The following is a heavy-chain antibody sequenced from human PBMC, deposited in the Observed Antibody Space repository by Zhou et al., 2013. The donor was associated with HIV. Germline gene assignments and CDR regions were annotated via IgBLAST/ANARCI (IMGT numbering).Heavy chain of an antibody. Sequence: QVQLVQSGAEVKKPGASVKVSCKASGYTFTGYYMHWVRQAPGQGLEWMGWINPNSGGTNYAQKFQGRVTMTRDTSISTAYMELSRLRSDDTAVYYCARKRDVVVLPAAQGAFDIWGQGTMVTVSS. CDR2: INPNSGGT. D-gene: IGHD2-2*01. J-gene: IGHJ3*02. V-gene: IGHV1-2*02. CDR3: ARKRDVVVLPAAQGAFDI. CDR1: GYTFTGYY.